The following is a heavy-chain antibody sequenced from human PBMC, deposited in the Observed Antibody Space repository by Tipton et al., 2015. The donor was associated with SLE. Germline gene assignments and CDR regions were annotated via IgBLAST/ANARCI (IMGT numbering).Heavy chain of an antibody. D-gene: IGHD1-26*01. CDR2: INPSGGST. CDR1: GYSFINYP. CDR3: ARPDRAGREFRFDY. J-gene: IGHJ4*02. Sequence: QSGAEVKQPGTSVRVSSKASGYSFINYPIHWLRQAPGQGLEWMGIINPSGGSTSYAQKFQGRVTLTRDTSTSTVYMELSSLRSEDTAVYYCARPDRAGREFRFDYWGQGTLVTVSS. V-gene: IGHV1-46*03.